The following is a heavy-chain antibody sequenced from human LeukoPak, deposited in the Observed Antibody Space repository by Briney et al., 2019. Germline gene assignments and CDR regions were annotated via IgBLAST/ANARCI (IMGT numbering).Heavy chain of an antibody. V-gene: IGHV1-3*01. D-gene: IGHD1-1*01. J-gene: IGHJ4*02. CDR1: GYTFTSYA. CDR3: ARESAGTTFGYFDY. Sequence: ASVKVSCKASGYTFTSYAMHWVRQAPGQRLEWMGWINAGNGNTKYSQKFQGRVTITRDTSASTAYMELSSLRSEDTAVYYCARESAGTTFGYFDYWGQGTLVTVSS. CDR2: INAGNGNT.